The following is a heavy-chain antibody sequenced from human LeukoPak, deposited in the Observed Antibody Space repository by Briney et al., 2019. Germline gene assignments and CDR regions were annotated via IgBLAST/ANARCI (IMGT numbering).Heavy chain of an antibody. CDR1: GFTFSSFA. CDR2: MSGSDGRT. J-gene: IGHJ4*02. CDR3: AKGYYGSGSYPTLDN. V-gene: IGHV3-23*01. D-gene: IGHD3-10*01. Sequence: LTGGSLRLSSAASGFTFSSFAMSWVRQAPGKGLEWVSAMSGSDGRTYYADSVKGRFTISRDNSKNTLYLQMNSLRAEDTAVYYCAKGYYGSGSYPTLDNWGQGTLVTVSS.